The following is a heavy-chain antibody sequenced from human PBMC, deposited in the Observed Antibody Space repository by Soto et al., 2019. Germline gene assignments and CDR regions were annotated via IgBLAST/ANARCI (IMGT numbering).Heavy chain of an antibody. J-gene: IGHJ4*02. D-gene: IGHD3-16*02. CDR2: ISGSGGST. CDR1: GFTFSSYA. Sequence: PGGSLRLSCAASGFTFSSYAMSWVRQAPGKGLEWVSAISGSGGSTYYADSVKGRFTFSRDYSKNTLYLQMNSLRAEDTAVYYCAKSDLGELSLYDYWGQGTLVTVSS. CDR3: AKSDLGELSLYDY. V-gene: IGHV3-23*01.